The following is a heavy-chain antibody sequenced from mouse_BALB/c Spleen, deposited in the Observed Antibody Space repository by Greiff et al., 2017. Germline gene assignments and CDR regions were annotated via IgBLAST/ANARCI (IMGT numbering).Heavy chain of an antibody. CDR3: ARDRGYYGSYYAMDY. Sequence: VKLMESGPGLVAPSQSLSITCTVSGFSLTSYGVHWVRQPPGKGLEWLGVIWAGGSTNYNSALMSRLSISKDNSKSQVFLKMNSLQTDDTAMYYCARDRGYYGSYYAMDYWGQGTSVTVSS. CDR1: GFSLTSYG. V-gene: IGHV2-9*02. CDR2: IWAGGST. D-gene: IGHD1-1*01. J-gene: IGHJ4*01.